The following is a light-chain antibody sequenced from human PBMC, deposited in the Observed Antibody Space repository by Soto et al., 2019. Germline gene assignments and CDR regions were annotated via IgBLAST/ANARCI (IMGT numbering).Light chain of an antibody. J-gene: IGKJ1*01. CDR1: QSISSY. CDR3: QQSYSTLWT. Sequence: DIQMTQSPSSLSASVGDRITITCRASQSISSYLNWYQQKPGKAPKLLIYAASSLQSGVPSRFSGSGSGTDFTLTISSLQPEDFATYYCQQSYSTLWTVGQGNKVDIK. CDR2: AAS. V-gene: IGKV1-39*01.